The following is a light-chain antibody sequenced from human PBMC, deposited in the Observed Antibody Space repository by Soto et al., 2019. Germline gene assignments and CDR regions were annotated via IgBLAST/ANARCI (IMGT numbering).Light chain of an antibody. J-gene: IGLJ3*02. V-gene: IGLV2-8*01. CDR2: EVT. CDR3: QSYDNSLSGSWV. Sequence: QSALTQPPSASGSPGQSVTISCTGTSRDVGGHNLVSWYQVHPGKAPQLIIYEVTKRPSGVPDRFSGSKSGNTASLTVSGLQPEDEADYYCQSYDNSLSGSWVFGGGTKLTVL. CDR1: SRDVGGHNL.